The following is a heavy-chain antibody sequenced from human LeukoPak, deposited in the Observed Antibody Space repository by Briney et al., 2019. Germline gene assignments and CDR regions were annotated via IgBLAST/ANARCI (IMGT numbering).Heavy chain of an antibody. D-gene: IGHD2-2*01. J-gene: IGHJ5*02. V-gene: IGHV1-2*02. CDR3: ARAPYCSSTSCYFLWFDP. CDR2: INPNSGGT. Sequence: ASVKVSCKACGYTFTGYYMHWVRQAPGQGLEWMGWINPNSGGTNYAQKFQGRVTMTRDTSISTAYMELSRLRSDDTAVYYCARAPYCSSTSCYFLWFDPWGQGTLVTVSS. CDR1: GYTFTGYY.